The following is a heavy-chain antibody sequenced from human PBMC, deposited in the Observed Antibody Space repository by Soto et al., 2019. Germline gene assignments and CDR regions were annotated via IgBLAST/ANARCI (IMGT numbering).Heavy chain of an antibody. CDR2: IYYSGST. CDR3: ARVGAYSSGYHIARPPLLGYGMDV. J-gene: IGHJ6*02. V-gene: IGHV4-59*01. D-gene: IGHD6-19*01. CDR1: GGSISSYY. Sequence: PSETLSLTCTVSGGSISSYYWSWIRQPPGKGLEWIGYIYYSGSTNYNPSLKSRVTISVDTSKNQFSLKLSSVTAADTAVYYCARVGAYSSGYHIARPPLLGYGMDVWGQGTTV.